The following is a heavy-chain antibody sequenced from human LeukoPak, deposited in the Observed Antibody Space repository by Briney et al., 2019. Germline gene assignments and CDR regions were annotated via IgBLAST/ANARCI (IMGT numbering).Heavy chain of an antibody. Sequence: ASVRVSCKASGDTFSTYRINWVRQAPGQGLEWMGRIIPSLGTAHYAPKFQGRVTFSADKSTTTACMDLRSLRSDDTALYYCARSGSSRRDPAWFDPWGQGTLVTVSS. CDR2: IIPSLGTA. D-gene: IGHD5-12*01. CDR3: ARSGSSRRDPAWFDP. J-gene: IGHJ5*02. V-gene: IGHV1-69*08. CDR1: GDTFSTYR.